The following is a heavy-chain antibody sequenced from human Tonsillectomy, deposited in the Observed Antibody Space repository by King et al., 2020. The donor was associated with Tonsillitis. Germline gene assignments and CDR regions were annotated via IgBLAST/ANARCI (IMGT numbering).Heavy chain of an antibody. CDR1: AFGFSDYE. CDR2: ISYGGDFK. J-gene: IGHJ6*02. CDR3: ARNPEGARWGAQSHNYYHYMDI. V-gene: IGHV3-30*03. D-gene: IGHD1-26*01. Sequence: VQLVESGGGVVQPGRSMRITCLASAFGFSDYEMHWVRQSPGKGLEWVAFISYGGDFKSYADSVKGRFTISRDNSRNTLSLEMNSLRLEDKGLYYCARNPEGARWGAQSHNYYHYMDIWGQGTTVTVSS.